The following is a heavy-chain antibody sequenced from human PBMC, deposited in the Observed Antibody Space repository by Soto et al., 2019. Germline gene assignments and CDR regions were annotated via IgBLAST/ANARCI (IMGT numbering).Heavy chain of an antibody. Sequence: SGPTLVNPTQTLTLTCTFSGFSLSTSGVGVGWIRQPPGKALEWLALIYWDDDKRYSPSLRSRLTISKDTSKNQVVLTMTNMDPVDTATYYCIQSRCGGDCLQSYASHYYYXMDVWGQGTTVTVSS. CDR3: IQSRCGGDCLQSYASHYYYXMDV. CDR1: GFSLSTSGVG. D-gene: IGHD2-21*02. CDR2: IYWDDDK. V-gene: IGHV2-5*02. J-gene: IGHJ6*02.